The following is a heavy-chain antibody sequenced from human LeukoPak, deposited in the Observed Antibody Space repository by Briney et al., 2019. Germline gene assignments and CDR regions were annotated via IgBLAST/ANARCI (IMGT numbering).Heavy chain of an antibody. CDR3: ARDRVNRGNYYMDV. CDR2: INPNSDGT. D-gene: IGHD1-14*01. CDR1: GYTFTGYY. J-gene: IGHJ6*03. V-gene: IGHV1-2*06. Sequence: ASVKVSCKASGYTFTGYYMHWVRQAPGQGLEWMGRINPNSDGTNYAQKLQGRVTMTRDTSISTAYMELSRLRSDDTAVYYCARDRVNRGNYYMDVWGKGTTVTVSS.